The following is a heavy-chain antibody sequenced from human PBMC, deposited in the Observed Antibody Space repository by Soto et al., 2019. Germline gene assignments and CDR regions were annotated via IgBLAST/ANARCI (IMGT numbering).Heavy chain of an antibody. Sequence: GGSLRLSCAASEFTFSSYAMSWVRQAPGKGLEWVSAISGSGGSTYYADSVKGRFTISRDNSKNTLYLQMNSLRAEDTAVYYCAKDPSGAPTTFDYWGQGTLVTVSS. J-gene: IGHJ4*02. V-gene: IGHV3-23*01. CDR2: ISGSGGST. CDR1: EFTFSSYA. CDR3: AKDPSGAPTTFDY.